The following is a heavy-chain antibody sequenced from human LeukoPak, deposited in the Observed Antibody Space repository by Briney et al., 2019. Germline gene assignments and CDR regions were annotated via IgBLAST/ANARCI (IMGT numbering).Heavy chain of an antibody. D-gene: IGHD6-13*01. CDR3: AILLYPDSSSWYFDY. CDR1: GYSFTSYW. V-gene: IGHV5-51*01. J-gene: IGHJ4*02. CDR2: IYPGDSDT. Sequence: GESLKISCKGSGYSFTSYWIGWVRQMPGKGLEWMGIIYPGDSDTRYSPSFQGQVTISADKSISTAYLQWSSLKASDTAMYYRAILLYPDSSSWYFDYWGQGTLVTVSS.